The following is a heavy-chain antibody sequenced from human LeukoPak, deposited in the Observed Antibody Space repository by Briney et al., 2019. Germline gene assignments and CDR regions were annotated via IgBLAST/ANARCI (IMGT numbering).Heavy chain of an antibody. D-gene: IGHD3-22*01. CDR2: ISYDGSNK. V-gene: IGHV3-30*01. CDR3: ARAVSAGSGYGAFDI. CDR1: GFTFSSYA. Sequence: QPGGSLRLSCAASGFTFSSYAMHWVRQAPGKGLEWVAVISYDGSNKYYADSVKGRLTISRDNSKNTLYLQMNSLRAEDTAVYYCARAVSAGSGYGAFDIWGQGTMVTVSS. J-gene: IGHJ3*02.